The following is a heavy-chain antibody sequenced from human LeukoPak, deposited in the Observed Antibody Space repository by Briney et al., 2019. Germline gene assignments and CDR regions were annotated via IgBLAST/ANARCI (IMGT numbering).Heavy chain of an antibody. CDR2: ISSNGGNT. V-gene: IGHV3-64*01. J-gene: IGHJ4*02. Sequence: GGSLRLSCAASGFTFSSYSMHWVRQAPGKGLEYVSAISSNGGNTYYANSVKGRFTISRDNSKNTLYLQMGSLRAEDMAVYYCAGVAARVSPDYWGQGTLVTVSS. CDR3: AGVAARVSPDY. CDR1: GFTFSSYS. D-gene: IGHD2-15*01.